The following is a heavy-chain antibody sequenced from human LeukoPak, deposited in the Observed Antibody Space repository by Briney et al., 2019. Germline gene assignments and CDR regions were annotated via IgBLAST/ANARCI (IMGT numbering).Heavy chain of an antibody. CDR2: IHDSGST. V-gene: IGHV4-30-4*01. J-gene: IGHJ4*02. CDR3: ARAMARYFDWWPFDY. CDR1: GGSISSGDYH. D-gene: IGHD3-9*01. Sequence: SETLSLTCTVSGGSISSGDYHWNWIRQPPGKGLEWIGFIHDSGSTLYNPSLKSRIIISRDVSRNQFSLQLNSVTPEDTAVYYCARAMARYFDWWPFDYWGQGTLVTVSS.